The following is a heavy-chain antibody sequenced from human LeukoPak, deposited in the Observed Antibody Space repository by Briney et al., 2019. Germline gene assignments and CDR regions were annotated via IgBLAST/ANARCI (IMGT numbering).Heavy chain of an antibody. Sequence: GGSLRLSCAASGFXFSSYSINWVRQAPGKGLEWVSSISSSSSYIYYADSVKGRFTFSRDNAKNSLYLQMNSLRAEDTSVYYCARDAQSIAAEIDYWGQGTLVTVSS. J-gene: IGHJ4*02. CDR2: ISSSSSYI. CDR3: ARDAQSIAAEIDY. D-gene: IGHD6-13*01. CDR1: GFXFSSYS. V-gene: IGHV3-21*01.